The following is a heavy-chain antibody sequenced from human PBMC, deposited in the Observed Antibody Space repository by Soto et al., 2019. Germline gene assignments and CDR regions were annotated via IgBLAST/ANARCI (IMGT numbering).Heavy chain of an antibody. J-gene: IGHJ6*03. D-gene: IGHD3-3*01. CDR1: GGSISSYY. CDR2: IYYSGST. V-gene: IGHV4-59*01. Sequence: SETLSLTCTVSGGSISSYYWSWIRQPPGKGLEWIGYIYYSGSTNYNPSLKSRVTISVDTSKNQFSLKLSSVTAADTAVYYCARSGPTLYYDFWSGPFDYYYYYMDVWGKGTTVTVSS. CDR3: ARSGPTLYYDFWSGPFDYYYYYMDV.